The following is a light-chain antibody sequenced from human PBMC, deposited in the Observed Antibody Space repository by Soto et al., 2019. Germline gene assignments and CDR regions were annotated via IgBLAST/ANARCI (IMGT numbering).Light chain of an antibody. CDR3: QQYYETPYT. CDR2: WAS. V-gene: IGKV4-1*01. CDR1: QSILYSSNNQNY. J-gene: IGKJ2*01. Sequence: DIVMTQSPDSLSESLGERATITCKSSQSILYSSNNQNYLAWYQQRPGHAPKLLIYWASTRESGVPDRFSGLGSGSDFTLSISSLQAEDVAVYYCQQYYETPYTFGQGTKLQIK.